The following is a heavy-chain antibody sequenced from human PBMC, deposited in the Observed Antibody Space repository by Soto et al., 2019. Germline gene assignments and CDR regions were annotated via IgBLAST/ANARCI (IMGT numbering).Heavy chain of an antibody. Sequence: GGSLRLSCAASGFTFSSYSMNWVRQAPGKGLEWVSSISSSSSYIYYADSVKGRFTISRDNAKNSLYLQMHSLRAEDTAVYYCARGVFLEWLLQAQFVLIHNYGMDVWGQGTTVTVSS. CDR3: ARGVFLEWLLQAQFVLIHNYGMDV. J-gene: IGHJ6*02. D-gene: IGHD3-3*01. CDR1: GFTFSSYS. V-gene: IGHV3-21*01. CDR2: ISSSSSYI.